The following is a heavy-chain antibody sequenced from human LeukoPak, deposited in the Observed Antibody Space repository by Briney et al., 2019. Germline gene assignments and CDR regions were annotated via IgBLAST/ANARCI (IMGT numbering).Heavy chain of an antibody. J-gene: IGHJ4*02. CDR2: IWYDATNK. Sequence: GGSLRLSCAASGFTFSSYGMHWVRQAPGKGLEWVAVIWYDATNKYYADSVKGRFTISRDNSKNTLYLQLTSLRAEDTAVYYCARDTGEIPLLDSWGQGTLVTVSS. D-gene: IGHD3-16*01. V-gene: IGHV3-33*08. CDR1: GFTFSSYG. CDR3: ARDTGEIPLLDS.